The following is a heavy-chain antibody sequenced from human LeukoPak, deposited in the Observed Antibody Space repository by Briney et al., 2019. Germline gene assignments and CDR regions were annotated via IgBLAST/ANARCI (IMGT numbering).Heavy chain of an antibody. CDR2: IYDSGST. CDR1: GGSISSSSYY. CDR3: ARRSQVSYDFDYFDY. D-gene: IGHD3-3*01. V-gene: IGHV4-39*01. J-gene: IGHJ4*02. Sequence: SETLSLTGTVSGGSISSSSYYWGWIRQPPGKGLEWIGSIYDSGSTYYNPSLKSRVTISVDTSKNQFSLNLSSVTVADTAVYYCARRSQVSYDFDYFDYWGQGTLVTVSS.